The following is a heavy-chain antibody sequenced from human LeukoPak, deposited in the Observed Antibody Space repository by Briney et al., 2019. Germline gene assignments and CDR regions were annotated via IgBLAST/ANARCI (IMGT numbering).Heavy chain of an antibody. D-gene: IGHD3-10*01. CDR3: ARDPYYYGSGRGAFDI. Sequence: GGSLRLSCAASGFTFSSYGMNWVRQAPGKGLEWVSSISSSSSYIYYADSVKGRFTISRDNAKNSLYLQMNSLRAEDTAVYYCARDPYYYGSGRGAFDIWGQGTMVTVSS. CDR2: ISSSSSYI. CDR1: GFTFSSYG. V-gene: IGHV3-21*01. J-gene: IGHJ3*02.